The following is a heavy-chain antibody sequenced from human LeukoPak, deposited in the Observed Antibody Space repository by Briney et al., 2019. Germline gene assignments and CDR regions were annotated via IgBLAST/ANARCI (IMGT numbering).Heavy chain of an antibody. CDR2: IVVGSSNT. J-gene: IGHJ6*02. D-gene: IGHD4/OR15-4a*01. CDR3: AADGYDYGTGAYYYFGVDV. V-gene: IGHV1-58*01. CDR1: GFTFTNSA. Sequence: GASVKVSCKASGFTFTNSAVQWVRQARGQRLEWIGWIVVGSSNTHYAQKSQERVTISRDMSTNTAYVELSSLRSEDTAVYYCAADGYDYGTGAYYYFGVDVWGQGTTVTVSS.